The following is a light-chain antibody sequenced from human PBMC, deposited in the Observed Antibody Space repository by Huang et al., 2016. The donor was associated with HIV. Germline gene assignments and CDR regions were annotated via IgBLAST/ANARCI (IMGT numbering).Light chain of an antibody. CDR3: QQYDSSPRT. CDR1: QSLSSSY. CDR2: GEA. Sequence: EIVLTQSPGTLSLSPGERATLSCRASQSLSSSYLAWYQKKPGQAPRLLIYGEASRATGIPNRFSGSGGGTDFTLTISRQEAEDFAVYCCQQYDSSPRTFGQGTKVEIK. J-gene: IGKJ2*01. V-gene: IGKV3-20*01.